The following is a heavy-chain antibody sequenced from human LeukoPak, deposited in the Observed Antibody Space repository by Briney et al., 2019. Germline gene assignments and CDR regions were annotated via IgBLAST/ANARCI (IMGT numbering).Heavy chain of an antibody. Sequence: ASVKVSCKASGYTFTSYDINWVRQATGQGLEWMGWMNPNSGNTGYAQKFQGRVTMTRNTSISTAYMELSSLRSEHTAVYYCARGPLQFRQLLGYYYYYMDVWGKGTTVTVSS. D-gene: IGHD2-2*01. V-gene: IGHV1-8*01. J-gene: IGHJ6*03. CDR3: ARGPLQFRQLLGYYYYYMDV. CDR2: MNPNSGNT. CDR1: GYTFTSYD.